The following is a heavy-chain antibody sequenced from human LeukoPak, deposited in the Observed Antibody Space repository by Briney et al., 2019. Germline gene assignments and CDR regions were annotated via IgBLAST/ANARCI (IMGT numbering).Heavy chain of an antibody. CDR3: ARYGSSSGWKSFDI. CDR2: IYYSGST. D-gene: IGHD6-19*01. J-gene: IGHJ3*02. Sequence: SETLSLTCTVSGGSISSYYWSWIRQPPGKGLEWIGYIYYSGSTSYNPSLKSRITISVDTSKNQFSLKLSSVTAADTAVYYCARYGSSSGWKSFDIWGQGTMVTVSS. CDR1: GGSISSYY. V-gene: IGHV4-59*01.